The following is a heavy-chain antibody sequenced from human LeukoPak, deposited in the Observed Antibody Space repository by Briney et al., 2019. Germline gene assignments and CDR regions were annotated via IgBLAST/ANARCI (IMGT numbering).Heavy chain of an antibody. V-gene: IGHV4-34*01. CDR1: GGSFSGYY. CDR2: INHSGST. J-gene: IGHJ6*03. Sequence: SETLSLTCAVYGGSFSGYYWSWIRQPPGKGLDWIGEINHSGSTNYNPSLKSRVTISVDTSKNQFSLKLSSVTAADTAEYYCARVVAGSGSYDDYYYYMDVWGKGTTVTVSS. D-gene: IGHD3-10*01. CDR3: ARVVAGSGSYDDYYYYMDV.